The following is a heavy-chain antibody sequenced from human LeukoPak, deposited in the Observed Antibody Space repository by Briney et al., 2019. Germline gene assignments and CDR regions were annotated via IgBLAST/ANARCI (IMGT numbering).Heavy chain of an antibody. CDR2: IRYDGSNK. V-gene: IGHV3-30*02. D-gene: IGHD6-13*01. CDR3: AKGSSWSFDY. Sequence: PGGPLRLSCAASGFMFNTYVMHWVRQAPGKGLEWVAFIRYDGSNKYYADSVKGRFTISRDNSKNTLYLQMNSLRTEDTAVYYCAKGSSWSFDYWGQGTLVTVSS. J-gene: IGHJ4*02. CDR1: GFMFNTYV.